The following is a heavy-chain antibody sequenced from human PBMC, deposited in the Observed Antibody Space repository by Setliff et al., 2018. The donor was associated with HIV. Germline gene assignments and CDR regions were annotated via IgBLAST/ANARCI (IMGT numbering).Heavy chain of an antibody. CDR3: ARLSGGNPNDAFDI. J-gene: IGHJ3*02. CDR2: IYPDESDT. Sequence: PGESLKISCQGSGYSFPTYWIAWVRQMPGKGLEWMGVIYPDESDTRDSPSIQGQVTISADKSISTAYLQWSSLKASDTAMYYCARLSGGNPNDAFDIWGQGTMVTVSS. D-gene: IGHD2-15*01. V-gene: IGHV5-51*01. CDR1: GYSFPTYW.